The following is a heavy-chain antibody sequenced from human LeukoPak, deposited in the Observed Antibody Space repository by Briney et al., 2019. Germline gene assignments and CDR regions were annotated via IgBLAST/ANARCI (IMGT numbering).Heavy chain of an antibody. J-gene: IGHJ4*02. Sequence: SGPTLVKPTQTLTLTCTFSGFSLSSEGVGVGWIRQPPGKALEWLALIYWDDDKPYSPSLKNRLATTKDTSKNQVVLIMADMDPVDTATYYCAHTPARGQWRVRFDYWGQGTLVTVSS. D-gene: IGHD6-19*01. V-gene: IGHV2-5*02. CDR3: AHTPARGQWRVRFDY. CDR1: GFSLSSEGVG. CDR2: IYWDDDK.